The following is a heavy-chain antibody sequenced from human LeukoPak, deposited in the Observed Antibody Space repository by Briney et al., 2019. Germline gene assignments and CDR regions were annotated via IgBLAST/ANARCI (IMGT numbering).Heavy chain of an antibody. Sequence: PSETLSLTCAVSGGSISSSNWWSWVRQPPGKGLEWIGEIYHSGSTNYNPSLKSRVTISVDKSKNQFSLKLSSVTAADTAVYYCARVDVVIKNAFDYWGQGTLVTVSS. CDR1: GGSISSSNW. D-gene: IGHD3-22*01. CDR3: ARVDVVIKNAFDY. CDR2: IYHSGST. V-gene: IGHV4-4*02. J-gene: IGHJ4*02.